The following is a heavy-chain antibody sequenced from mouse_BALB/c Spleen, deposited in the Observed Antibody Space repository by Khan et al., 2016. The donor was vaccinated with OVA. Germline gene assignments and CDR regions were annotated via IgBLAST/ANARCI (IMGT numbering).Heavy chain of an antibody. V-gene: IGHV1S81*02. CDR3: ARESTRDY. CDR2: INPSNGRT. CDR1: GYTFTSYW. D-gene: IGHD3-1*01. J-gene: IGHJ2*01. Sequence: QVQLQQSGAELVKPGASVKLSCKASGYTFTSYWMHWVKQRPGQGLEWIGDINPSNGRTNYNEKFKSKATLTVDKSSSTAYMQLSSPTSEDSAVYYRARESTRDYWGQGTTLTVSS.